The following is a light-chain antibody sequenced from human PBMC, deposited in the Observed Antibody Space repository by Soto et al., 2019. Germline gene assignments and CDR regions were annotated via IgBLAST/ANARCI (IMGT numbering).Light chain of an antibody. CDR1: QSVSSSY. CDR3: WQHGGSPPT. J-gene: IGKJ5*01. Sequence: EIYVTQYPVTLYWSQWARATLSCRASQSVSSSYLAWYQQKPGQAPRLLIYGASSRATGIPDRFSGSGSGTDFTLTSSMEPEDYTPYYCWQHGGSPPTFGLGTSLEIK. CDR2: GAS. V-gene: IGKV3-20*01.